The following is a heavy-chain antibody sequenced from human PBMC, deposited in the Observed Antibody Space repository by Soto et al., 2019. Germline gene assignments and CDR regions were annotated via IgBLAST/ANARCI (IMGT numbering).Heavy chain of an antibody. CDR3: ARDPGPYCSGGSCFLWFDP. Sequence: QVQLVQSGAEVKKPGASVKVSCKASGYTFTSYGISWVRQAPGQGLEWMGWISAYNGNTNYAQKLQGRVTMTTDTSRSPAYMELRSLRADDPAVYYCARDPGPYCSGGSCFLWFDPWGQGTLVTVSS. CDR1: GYTFTSYG. D-gene: IGHD2-15*01. V-gene: IGHV1-18*04. J-gene: IGHJ5*02. CDR2: ISAYNGNT.